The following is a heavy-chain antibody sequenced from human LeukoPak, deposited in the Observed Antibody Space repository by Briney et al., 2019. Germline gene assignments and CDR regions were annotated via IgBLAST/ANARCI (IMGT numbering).Heavy chain of an antibody. Sequence: GGSLRLSCAASGVTLNMYSMNWVRQAPGKGLEWVSSIRSSSSYIYYVESLKGRFPISSDNAKNSLYLQMNSLRAEDTAVYYCATLGENGFDIWGQGTMVTVSS. V-gene: IGHV3-21*01. D-gene: IGHD3-16*01. CDR3: ATLGENGFDI. J-gene: IGHJ3*02. CDR1: GVTLNMYS. CDR2: IRSSSSYI.